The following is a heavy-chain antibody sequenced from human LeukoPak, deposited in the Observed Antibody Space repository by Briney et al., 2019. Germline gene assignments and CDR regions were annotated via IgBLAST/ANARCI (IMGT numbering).Heavy chain of an antibody. J-gene: IGHJ3*02. Sequence: GASVKVSCKASGNTFTNNGISWVRQAPGQGLEWMGWISAYNGNTNYAQKFQGRVTMTTDTSTSTAYMELRSLRSDDTAVYYCARDGHRRYYCDSSGREHAFDIWGQGTMVTVSS. D-gene: IGHD3-22*01. V-gene: IGHV1-18*01. CDR2: ISAYNGNT. CDR1: GNTFTNNG. CDR3: ARDGHRRYYCDSSGREHAFDI.